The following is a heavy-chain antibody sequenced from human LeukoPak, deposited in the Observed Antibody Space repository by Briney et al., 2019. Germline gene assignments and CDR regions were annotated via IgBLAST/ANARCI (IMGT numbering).Heavy chain of an antibody. Sequence: SDPLTLMCSVSGHPVSSYYWHWIRDPPGKGLEWIGLFYYCGGTHYNPSQKSRLTICLDTSKRQVSLNLNSVTAADTAVYYCARGYSSGWNGRVAFDPWGQGTLVTVSS. CDR2: FYYCGGT. J-gene: IGHJ5*02. D-gene: IGHD6-19*01. CDR3: ARGYSSGWNGRVAFDP. CDR1: GHPVSSYY. V-gene: IGHV4-59*02.